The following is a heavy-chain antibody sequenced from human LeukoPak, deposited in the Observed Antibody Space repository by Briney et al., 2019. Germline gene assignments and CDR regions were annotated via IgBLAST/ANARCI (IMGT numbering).Heavy chain of an antibody. V-gene: IGHV3-30-3*01. CDR2: ISYDGSNK. D-gene: IGHD2-2*01. Sequence: GSPRLSCAASGFTLSSYAMHWVRQAPGKGLEWVAVISYDGSNKYYADSVKGRFTISRDNSKNTLYLQMNSLRAEDTAVYYCAREEWVVVPAASKGWFDPWGQGTLVTVSS. CDR3: AREEWVVVPAASKGWFDP. CDR1: GFTLSSYA. J-gene: IGHJ5*02.